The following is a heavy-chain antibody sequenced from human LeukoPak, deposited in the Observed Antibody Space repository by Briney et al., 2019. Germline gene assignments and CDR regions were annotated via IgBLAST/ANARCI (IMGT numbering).Heavy chain of an antibody. V-gene: IGHV4-59*08. CDR1: GGSISNDY. Sequence: KTSETLSLTCIVSGGSISNDYWSWIRQPPGKGLEWVGYIHYSGNTKYNSSLKSRATTSVDTSKNQFSLKLSSVTAADTAVYYCARWYSSGWAFDYWGQGALVTVSS. CDR3: ARWYSSGWAFDY. D-gene: IGHD6-19*01. J-gene: IGHJ4*02. CDR2: IHYSGNT.